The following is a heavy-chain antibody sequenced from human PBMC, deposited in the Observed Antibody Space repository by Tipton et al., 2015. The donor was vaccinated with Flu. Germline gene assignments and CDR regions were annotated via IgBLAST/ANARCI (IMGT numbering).Heavy chain of an antibody. CDR1: GFTFSSYA. D-gene: IGHD6-13*01. Sequence: SLRLSCAASGFTFSSYAMHWVRQAPGKGLEWAAVISYDGSNKYYADSVKGRFTISRDNSKNTLYLQMNSLRAEDTAVYYCASPYGSSSWYYSSYYGMDVWGQGTPVTVSS. CDR2: ISYDGSNK. CDR3: ASPYGSSSWYYSSYYGMDV. V-gene: IGHV3-30-3*01. J-gene: IGHJ6*02.